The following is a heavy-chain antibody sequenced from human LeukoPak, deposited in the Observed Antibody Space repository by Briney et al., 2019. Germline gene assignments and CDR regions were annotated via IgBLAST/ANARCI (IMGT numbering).Heavy chain of an antibody. J-gene: IGHJ3*02. D-gene: IGHD6-19*01. CDR2: IYYSGST. V-gene: IGHV4-39*01. CDR3: AKGRIKPWLVLEAFDI. CDR1: GGSISSSSYY. Sequence: SETLSLTCTVSGGSISSSSYYWGWIRQPPGKGLEWIGSIYYSGSTYYNPSLKSRVTISVDTSKNQFSLKLSSVTAADTAVYYCAKGRIKPWLVLEAFDIWGQGTMVTVSS.